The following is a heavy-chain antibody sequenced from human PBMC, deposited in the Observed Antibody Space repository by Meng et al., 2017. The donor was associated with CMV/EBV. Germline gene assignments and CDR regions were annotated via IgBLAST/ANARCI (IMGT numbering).Heavy chain of an antibody. Sequence: GESLKISCAASGFTFSSYAMHWVRQAPGKGLEWAAVISYDGSNKYYADSVKGRFTISRDNSKNTLYLQMNSLRAEDTAVYYCARDYPPFTMVRGVTLSDGMDVWGQGTTVTVSS. D-gene: IGHD3-10*01. CDR3: ARDYPPFTMVRGVTLSDGMDV. CDR2: ISYDGSNK. J-gene: IGHJ6*02. V-gene: IGHV3-30*04. CDR1: GFTFSSYA.